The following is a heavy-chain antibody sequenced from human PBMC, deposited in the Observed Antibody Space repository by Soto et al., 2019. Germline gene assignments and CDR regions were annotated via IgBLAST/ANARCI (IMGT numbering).Heavy chain of an antibody. D-gene: IGHD5-18*01. J-gene: IGHJ4*02. Sequence: SQTLSLTCAISGDSVSSNGASWHWIRQSPSRGLEWLGRTYYRSRWYNDYAESVKSRITINADTSKNQLSLQMNSVTPEDTALYYGARSNSYGPQLEYWGQGDLVTVYS. V-gene: IGHV6-1*01. CDR2: TYYRSRWYN. CDR1: GDSVSSNGAS. CDR3: ARSNSYGPQLEY.